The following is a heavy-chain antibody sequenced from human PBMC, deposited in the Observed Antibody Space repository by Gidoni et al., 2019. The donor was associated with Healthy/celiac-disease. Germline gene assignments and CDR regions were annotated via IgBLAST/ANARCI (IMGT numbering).Heavy chain of an antibody. CDR3: AREGGYCSGGSCSDDYYYYYYMDV. D-gene: IGHD2-15*01. V-gene: IGHV4-61*02. Sequence: VQLQESGPGLWKPSQPLSLTCTVSGGSLSTGSYSSTCVRQPAGKGLEWIVRIYPSGSTNYNPSLKSRVTISVDTSKNQFSLKLSSVTAADTAVYYGAREGGYCSGGSCSDDYYYYYYMDVWGKGTTVTVSS. CDR2: IYPSGST. J-gene: IGHJ6*03. CDR1: GGSLSTGSYS.